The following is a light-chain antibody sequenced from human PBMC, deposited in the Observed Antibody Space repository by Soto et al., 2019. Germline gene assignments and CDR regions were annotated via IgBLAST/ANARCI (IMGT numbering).Light chain of an antibody. CDR3: QQYETLSGT. CDR1: QSVSGW. V-gene: IGKV1-5*01. Sequence: TLMTQSPPTLSSSVGDTVTVTCLASQSVSGWLAWYQQEPGEAPKLLIYDASALPRGVPSRFSGSGSGTKFTLTIASLQPDDFATYYCQQYETLSGTFGQGTKVDIK. J-gene: IGKJ1*01. CDR2: DAS.